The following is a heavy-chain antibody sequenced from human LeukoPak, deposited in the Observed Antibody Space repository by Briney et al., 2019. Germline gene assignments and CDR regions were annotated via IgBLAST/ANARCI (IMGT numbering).Heavy chain of an antibody. CDR1: GYTFTSYG. D-gene: IGHD3-22*01. Sequence: VASVKVSCKASGYTFTSYGISWVRQAPGQGIEWMGWISAYNGNTNYAQKLQGRVTMTTDTSTSTAYMELRSLRSGDTAVYYCARVVGYYDSSGPFDYWGQGTLVTVSS. V-gene: IGHV1-18*01. CDR2: ISAYNGNT. J-gene: IGHJ4*02. CDR3: ARVVGYYDSSGPFDY.